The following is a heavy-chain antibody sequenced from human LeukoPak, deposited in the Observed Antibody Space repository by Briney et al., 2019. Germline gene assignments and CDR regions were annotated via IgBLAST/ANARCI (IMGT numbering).Heavy chain of an antibody. CDR3: ARCGTPNNYYGYGVDV. CDR2: ISSSGSTI. J-gene: IGHJ6*02. V-gene: IGHV3-48*03. CDR1: GFTFSSYE. Sequence: GGSLILSCAASGFTFSSYEMNWVRQAPGKGLEWVSYISSSGSTIYYADSVKGRFTISRDNAKNSLYLQMNSLRAEDTAVYYCARCGTPNNYYGYGVDVWGQGTTVIVSS. D-gene: IGHD1-26*01.